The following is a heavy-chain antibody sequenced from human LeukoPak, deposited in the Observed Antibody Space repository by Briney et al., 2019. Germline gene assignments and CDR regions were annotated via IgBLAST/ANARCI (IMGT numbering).Heavy chain of an antibody. D-gene: IGHD4-23*01. CDR2: ISAYNGNT. Sequence: GASVKVSCKASGNTFSIYGFSWVRQAPGQGLEWMGWISAYNGNTNYAQKFQGRVTMTTDTSTSTAHMELRSLRSDDTAVYYCARQGYSGHSQGAADYWGQGTLVTVSS. J-gene: IGHJ4*02. V-gene: IGHV1-18*01. CDR3: ARQGYSGHSQGAADY. CDR1: GNTFSIYG.